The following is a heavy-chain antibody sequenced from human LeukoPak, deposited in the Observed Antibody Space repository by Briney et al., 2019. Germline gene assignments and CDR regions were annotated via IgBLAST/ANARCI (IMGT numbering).Heavy chain of an antibody. Sequence: KSGGSLRLSCAASGFTFSSYSMNWVRQAPGKGLEWVSSISSSSSYIYYADSVKGRFTISRDNSKNTLYLEMNSLRAEDTAVYNCAKTLRESSYEVLDYWGQGTLVTVSS. D-gene: IGHD3-16*01. CDR2: ISSSSSYI. J-gene: IGHJ4*02. CDR1: GFTFSSYS. V-gene: IGHV3-21*04. CDR3: AKTLRESSYEVLDY.